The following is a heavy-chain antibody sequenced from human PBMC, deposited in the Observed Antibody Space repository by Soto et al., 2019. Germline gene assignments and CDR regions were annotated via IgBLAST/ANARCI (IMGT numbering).Heavy chain of an antibody. V-gene: IGHV4-59*01. D-gene: IGHD2-2*01. J-gene: IGHJ5*02. Sequence: ETLSLTCTVSGGSISSYYWSWIRQPPGKGLEWIGYIYYSGSTNYNPSLKSRVTISVDTSKNQFSLKLSSVTAADTAVYYCARDQRYCSSTSCYGWFDPWGQGTLVTVSS. CDR2: IYYSGST. CDR3: ARDQRYCSSTSCYGWFDP. CDR1: GGSISSYY.